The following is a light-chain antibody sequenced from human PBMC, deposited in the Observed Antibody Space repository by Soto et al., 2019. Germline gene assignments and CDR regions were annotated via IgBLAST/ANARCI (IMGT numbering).Light chain of an antibody. CDR1: SSNIGSNS. Sequence: QAVVTQSPSASGTAGQRITISCSGGSSNIGSNSVNWYQQVPGTAPKVLIYRDHQRPSGVPDRFSGSKSGTSASLAISGLQSEDEADYYCASWDDSLNAVLFGGGTQLTVL. CDR2: RDH. V-gene: IGLV1-44*01. J-gene: IGLJ2*01. CDR3: ASWDDSLNAVL.